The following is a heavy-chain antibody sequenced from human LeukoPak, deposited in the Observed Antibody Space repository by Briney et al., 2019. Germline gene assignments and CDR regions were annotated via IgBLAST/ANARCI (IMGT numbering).Heavy chain of an antibody. Sequence: GGSLRLSCAASGFTFSSYAMHWVRQAPGKGLEWVAVISYDGSNKYYADSVKGQFTISRDNSKNTLYLQMNSLRAEDTAVYYCARVYYGDYEEPDIDYWGQGTLVTVSS. J-gene: IGHJ4*02. D-gene: IGHD4-17*01. CDR1: GFTFSSYA. CDR2: ISYDGSNK. CDR3: ARVYYGDYEEPDIDY. V-gene: IGHV3-30-3*01.